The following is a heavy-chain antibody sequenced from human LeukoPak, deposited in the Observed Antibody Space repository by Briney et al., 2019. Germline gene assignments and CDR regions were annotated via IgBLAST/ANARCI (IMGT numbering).Heavy chain of an antibody. J-gene: IGHJ5*02. CDR3: ARATYYDFWSGYRFDP. D-gene: IGHD3-3*01. V-gene: IGHV1-2*02. CDR1: GYTFTGYY. Sequence: ASVTVSCKASGYTFTGYYMHWVRQAPGQGLEWMGWINPNSGGTNYAQKFQGRVTMTRDTSISTAYMELSRLRSDDTAVYYCARATYYDFWSGYRFDPWGQGTLVTVSS. CDR2: INPNSGGT.